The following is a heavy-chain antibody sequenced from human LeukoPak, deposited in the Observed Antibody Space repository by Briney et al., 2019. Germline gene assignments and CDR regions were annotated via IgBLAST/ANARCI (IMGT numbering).Heavy chain of an antibody. J-gene: IGHJ3*02. CDR2: FYYSGST. Sequence: KPSETLSLTCTVSGGSISTYYWNWIRQPPGKGLEWIAYFYYSGSTNYNPSLKSRVTIPVDTSKNQFSLKLSSVTAADTAVYYCARRDRWGDAFDIWGQGTMVTVSS. D-gene: IGHD4-23*01. CDR1: GGSISTYY. CDR3: ARRDRWGDAFDI. V-gene: IGHV4-59*08.